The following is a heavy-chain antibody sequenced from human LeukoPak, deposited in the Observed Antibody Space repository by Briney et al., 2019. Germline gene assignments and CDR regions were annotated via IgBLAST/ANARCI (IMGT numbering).Heavy chain of an antibody. V-gene: IGHV4-61*10. CDR2: IYYSGST. CDR1: GGSISSGPYY. Sequence: PSETLSLTCTVSGGSISSGPYYWNWIRQPAGKGLEWIGYIYYSGSTNYNPSLKSRVTISVDTPKNQFSLKLSSVTAADTAVYYCARGPYYADTPGAFDIWGQGTMVTVSS. D-gene: IGHD2/OR15-2a*01. CDR3: ARGPYYADTPGAFDI. J-gene: IGHJ3*02.